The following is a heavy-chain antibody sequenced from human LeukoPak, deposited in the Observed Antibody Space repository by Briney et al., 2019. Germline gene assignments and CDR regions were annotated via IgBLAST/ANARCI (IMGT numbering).Heavy chain of an antibody. CDR2: IHYSGST. CDR1: GGFTGSGNYY. CDR3: ARDKYCTSGVCYFDY. J-gene: IGHJ4*02. D-gene: IGHD2-8*01. Sequence: SETLSLTCTVSGGFTGSGNYYWSWLRQHPGKGLEWIGYIHYSGSTYYNSSLKTRVTISMDTSKNQLSLQLQSVTAADTAVYYCARDKYCTSGVCYFDYWGQGTLVTVSS. V-gene: IGHV4-31*03.